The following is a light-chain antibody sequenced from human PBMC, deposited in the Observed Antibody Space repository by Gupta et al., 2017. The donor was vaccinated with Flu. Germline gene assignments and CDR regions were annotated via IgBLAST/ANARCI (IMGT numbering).Light chain of an antibody. J-gene: IGKJ2*03. CDR1: QSVSSSY. CDR2: GAS. Sequence: IVLQQSPGTLSLSPGERATLSCRASQSVSSSYLAWYQQKPGQAPRLLIYGASSGATGIPDRCSGSGAGTDFTLTISRLEPEDFAVYYCQQYGRPPVSFAQGTKLEIK. CDR3: QQYGRPPVS. V-gene: IGKV3-20*01.